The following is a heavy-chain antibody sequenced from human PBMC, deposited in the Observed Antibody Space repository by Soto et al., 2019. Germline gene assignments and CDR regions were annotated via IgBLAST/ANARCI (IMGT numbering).Heavy chain of an antibody. Sequence: TMSVTCTVADGSIGGVGYYWSWIRQHPGKGLEWIGYIYYSGSTSYNPSLKSRVTISVDTSNNQFSLKLNSVTAADTAVYYCARGVIHWGQGTLVTVSS. CDR1: DGSIGGVGYY. D-gene: IGHD3-16*02. J-gene: IGHJ4*02. CDR2: IYYSGST. CDR3: ARGVIH. V-gene: IGHV4-31*03.